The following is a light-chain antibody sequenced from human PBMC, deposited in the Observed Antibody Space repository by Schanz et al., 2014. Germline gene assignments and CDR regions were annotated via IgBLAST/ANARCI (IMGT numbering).Light chain of an antibody. V-gene: IGKV1-5*01. CDR1: QSISGW. CDR2: DAS. J-gene: IGKJ5*01. CDR3: QQYNSYSIT. Sequence: DIQMTQSPSTLSASVGDRVTITCRASQSISGWLAWYQQKPGKAPKVLIYDASNLESGVPSRFSGSGSGTDFTLTISSLQPDDFASYYCQQYNSYSITFGQGTRLEI.